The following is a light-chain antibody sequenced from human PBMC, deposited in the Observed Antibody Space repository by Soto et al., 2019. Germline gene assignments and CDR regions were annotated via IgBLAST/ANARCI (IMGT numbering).Light chain of an antibody. CDR3: QQRSNWRGWT. Sequence: EIVLTQSPATLSLSPGERATLSCRASQRVSSYLAWYQQKPGQAPRLLIYDASNRATGIPARFSGSGSGTDFTLTISSLEPEDFAVYYCQQRSNWRGWTFGQGTKVEIK. V-gene: IGKV3-11*01. CDR1: QRVSSY. CDR2: DAS. J-gene: IGKJ1*01.